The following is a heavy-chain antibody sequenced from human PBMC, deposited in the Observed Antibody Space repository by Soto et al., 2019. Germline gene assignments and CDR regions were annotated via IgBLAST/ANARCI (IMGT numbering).Heavy chain of an antibody. CDR1: GFTVSDYY. Sequence: QVPLVESGGGLVKPGGSLRLSCAASGFTVSDYYMSWLRQAPGKGMEWVSYISSSGSTIYYADSVTGRFTISRDNAKNSLYLQMNSLRSEDTAVYYCARPPPPDSSGYHAFAIWGQVTRVTVSS. D-gene: IGHD3-22*01. CDR3: ARPPPPDSSGYHAFAI. CDR2: ISSSGSTI. J-gene: IGHJ3*02. V-gene: IGHV3-11*01.